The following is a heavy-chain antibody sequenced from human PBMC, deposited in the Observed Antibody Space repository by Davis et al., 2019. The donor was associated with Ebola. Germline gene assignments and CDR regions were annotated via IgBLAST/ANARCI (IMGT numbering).Heavy chain of an antibody. CDR1: GGSFSGYY. CDR2: INHSGST. J-gene: IGHJ6*02. D-gene: IGHD1-26*01. V-gene: IGHV4-34*01. Sequence: SETLSLTCAVYGGSFSGYYWSWIRQPPGKGLEWMGEINHSGSTNYNPSLKSRVTISADTSKNQFSLKLSSVTAADTAVYYCARDSGSYPPYYYYGMDVWGQGTTVTVSS. CDR3: ARDSGSYPPYYYYGMDV.